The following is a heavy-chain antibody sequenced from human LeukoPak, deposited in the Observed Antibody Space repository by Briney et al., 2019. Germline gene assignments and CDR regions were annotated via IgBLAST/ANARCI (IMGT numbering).Heavy chain of an antibody. Sequence: GGSLRLSCAASGFTFSSYEMNWVRQAPGKGLEWISYISGSGSTIYYADSVKGRFTISRDNAKNSLYLQMNSLRAEDTAVYYCARDTGGWYKRFDYWGQGTLVTVSS. J-gene: IGHJ4*02. CDR3: ARDTGGWYKRFDY. D-gene: IGHD6-19*01. CDR1: GFTFSSYE. CDR2: ISGSGSTI. V-gene: IGHV3-48*03.